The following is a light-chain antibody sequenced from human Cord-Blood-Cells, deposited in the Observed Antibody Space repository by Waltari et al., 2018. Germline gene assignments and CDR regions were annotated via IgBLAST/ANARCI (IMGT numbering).Light chain of an antibody. CDR3: SSYTSSSTLV. V-gene: IGLV2-14*01. J-gene: IGLJ1*01. CDR2: EVS. CDR1: SSDVGGYNY. Sequence: QSALTQPASVSGSPGQSITISCTGTSSDVGGYNYVSWYQQHPGKAPKLMIYEVSNRPSGVAKRFSGSKSCSTASLTISELQAEDEADYYCSSYTSSSTLVFGTGTKVTVL.